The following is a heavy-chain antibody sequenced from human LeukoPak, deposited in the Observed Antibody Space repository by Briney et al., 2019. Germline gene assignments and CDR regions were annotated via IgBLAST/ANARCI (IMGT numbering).Heavy chain of an antibody. V-gene: IGHV3-23*01. CDR1: GFTFSSHA. D-gene: IGHD6-13*01. Sequence: GGSLRLSCVASGFTFSSHAMDWVRQAPGKGLEWVSAISGSGGNTYYADSVKGRFTISRDNAKNSLFLQMNSLRAEDTAVYYCAGVGYSSWESDFWGQGTLVTVSS. J-gene: IGHJ4*02. CDR3: AGVGYSSWESDF. CDR2: ISGSGGNT.